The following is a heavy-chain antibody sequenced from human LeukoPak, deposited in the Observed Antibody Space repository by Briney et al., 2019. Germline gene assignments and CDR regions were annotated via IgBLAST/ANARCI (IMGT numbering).Heavy chain of an antibody. CDR3: ARQTNWFAS. V-gene: IGHV4-59*08. CDR1: GGSIGSYY. CDR2: IYDSGNT. Sequence: PSETLSLTCTVSGGSIGSYYWSWVRQPPGKGLEWIGYIYDSGNTKYNTSLKSRVTISVDTSKNQFSLKLSSVTAADTAVYYCARQTNWFASWGQGTLVTVSS. J-gene: IGHJ5*01.